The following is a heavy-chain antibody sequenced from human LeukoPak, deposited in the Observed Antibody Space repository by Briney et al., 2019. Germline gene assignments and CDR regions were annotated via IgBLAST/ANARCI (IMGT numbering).Heavy chain of an antibody. J-gene: IGHJ1*01. V-gene: IGHV4-30-2*01. CDR1: GGSISSGGYY. D-gene: IGHD6-13*01. Sequence: PSETLSLTCTVSGGSISSGGYYWSWIRQPPGKGLEWIGYIYHSGSTYYNPSLKSRVTISVDRSKNQFSLKLSSVTAADTAVYYCARGQQQNAEYFQHWGQGTLVTVSS. CDR2: IYHSGST. CDR3: ARGQQQNAEYFQH.